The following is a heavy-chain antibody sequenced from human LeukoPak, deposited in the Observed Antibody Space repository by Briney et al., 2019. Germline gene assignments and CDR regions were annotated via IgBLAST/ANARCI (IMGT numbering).Heavy chain of an antibody. D-gene: IGHD6-6*01. CDR2: ITGSSSYI. J-gene: IGHJ4*02. CDR3: ASGFSSSPYFDY. CDR1: GFTFSTYY. Sequence: KTGRSLRLSCAASGFTFSTYYMNWVRQAPRKGLEWVSFITGSSSYIYYTDSVKGRFTISRDNAKNSLFLQMNSLRDEDTAVYYCASGFSSSPYFDYWGQGTLVTVSS. V-gene: IGHV3-21*01.